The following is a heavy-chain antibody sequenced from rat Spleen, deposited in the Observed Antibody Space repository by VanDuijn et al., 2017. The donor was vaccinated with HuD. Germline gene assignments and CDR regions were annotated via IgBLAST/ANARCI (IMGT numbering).Heavy chain of an antibody. CDR1: GFTFSNYD. CDR3: TRHDYPGVTTNWFAH. Sequence: EVQLVESDGGLVQPGRSLKLSCAASGFTFSNYDMAWVRQAPTKGLEWVASISTGGGNTYYRDSVRGRFTISRDDAKSTLYLQMDSLRSEDTATYYCTRHDYPGVTTNWFAHWGQGTLVTVSS. CDR2: ISTGGGNT. D-gene: IGHD1-4*01. V-gene: IGHV5S23*01. J-gene: IGHJ3*01.